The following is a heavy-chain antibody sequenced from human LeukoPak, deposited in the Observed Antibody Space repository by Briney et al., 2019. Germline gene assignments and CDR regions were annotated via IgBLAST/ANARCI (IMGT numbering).Heavy chain of an antibody. J-gene: IGHJ4*02. D-gene: IGHD5-18*01. CDR1: GXTFSRYA. CDR2: VWYDGSNE. Sequence: GRSLRLSCAASGXTFSRYAMHWVRQAPGKGMEGVAIVWYDGSNENYVDSVKGRFTISRDNAKNTLYLQMNSLGAEDTAVYFCARVDTAMGSLDYWGQGILVTVSS. CDR3: ARVDTAMGSLDY. V-gene: IGHV3-33*01.